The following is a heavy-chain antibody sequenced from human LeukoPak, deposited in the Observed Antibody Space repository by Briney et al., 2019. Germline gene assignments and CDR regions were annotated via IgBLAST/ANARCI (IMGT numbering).Heavy chain of an antibody. CDR3: ARKHEPMVVAATGFDY. CDR2: ISSSSSTI. Sequence: PGGSLRLSCAASGFTFSSYSMNWVRQAPGKGLEWVSYISSSSSTIYYADSVKGRFTISRDNAKNSLYLQMNSLRDEDTAVYYCARKHEPMVVAATGFDYWGQGTLVTVSS. V-gene: IGHV3-48*02. J-gene: IGHJ4*02. D-gene: IGHD2-15*01. CDR1: GFTFSSYS.